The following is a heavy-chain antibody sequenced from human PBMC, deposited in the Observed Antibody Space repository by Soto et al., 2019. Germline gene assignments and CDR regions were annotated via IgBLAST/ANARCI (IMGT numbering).Heavy chain of an antibody. D-gene: IGHD3-3*01. CDR3: ARCAPRSGYYYYYGMDV. J-gene: IGHJ6*02. CDR2: INHSGST. V-gene: IGHV4-34*01. CDR1: GGSFSGYY. Sequence: SETLSLTCAVYGGSFSGYYWSWIRQPPGKGLEWIGEINHSGSTNYNPSLKRRVTISVDTSKNQFSLKLSSVTAADTAVYYCARCAPRSGYYYYYGMDVWGQGTTVTVSS.